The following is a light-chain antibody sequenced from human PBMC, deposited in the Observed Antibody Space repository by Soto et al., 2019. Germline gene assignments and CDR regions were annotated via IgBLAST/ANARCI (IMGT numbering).Light chain of an antibody. CDR3: QQYNSYSRWT. J-gene: IGKJ1*01. CDR1: QRISGW. V-gene: IGKV1-5*01. Sequence: DIQMTQSPSTLSASVGDTVPITCRSSQRISGWLAWHQQKPGKAPKLLIYDVSALKRGVPTRFSGSGSGTEFTLTISSLQPDDFATYYCQQYNSYSRWTFGPGTQVDIK. CDR2: DVS.